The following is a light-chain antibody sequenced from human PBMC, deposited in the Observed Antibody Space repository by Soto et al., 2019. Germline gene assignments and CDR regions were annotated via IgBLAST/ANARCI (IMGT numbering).Light chain of an antibody. CDR3: CYTTSSNILV. Sequence: QSALTQPASVSGSPGQSITISCTGTSSDVGGYNYVSWYQQHPGKAPKLMIYDVSNRPSGVSNRFSGSKSGNTASLTISGHQADEDAYYYCCYTTSSNILVFGGGTKLTVL. V-gene: IGLV2-14*01. CDR2: DVS. CDR1: SSDVGGYNY. J-gene: IGLJ2*01.